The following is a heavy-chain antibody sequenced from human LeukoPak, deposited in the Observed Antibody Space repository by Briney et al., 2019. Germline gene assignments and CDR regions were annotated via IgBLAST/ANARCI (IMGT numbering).Heavy chain of an antibody. Sequence: SETLSLTCTVSGGSISSSSYYWGWIRQPPGKGLEWIGSIYYSGSTYYNPSLKSRVTISVDTSKNQFSLKLRSVTAADTAVYYCARVSGGQGSSWYTLTSGWFDPWGQGTLVTVSS. V-gene: IGHV4-39*07. D-gene: IGHD6-13*01. CDR2: IYYSGST. CDR3: ARVSGGQGSSWYTLTSGWFDP. J-gene: IGHJ5*02. CDR1: GGSISSSSYY.